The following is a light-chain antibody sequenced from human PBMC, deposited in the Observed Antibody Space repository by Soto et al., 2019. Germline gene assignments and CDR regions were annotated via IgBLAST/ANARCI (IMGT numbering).Light chain of an antibody. Sequence: EVVLTQSPGTLSLSPGERATLSCRASQSISSNYLAWYQQKPGRAPRLLIFGAFNRAPGVPDRFSGSASGTDFALTISGVEPEDFAVYYCQQYDTSPLTFGGGTKV. J-gene: IGKJ4*01. CDR1: QSISSNY. V-gene: IGKV3-20*01. CDR2: GAF. CDR3: QQYDTSPLT.